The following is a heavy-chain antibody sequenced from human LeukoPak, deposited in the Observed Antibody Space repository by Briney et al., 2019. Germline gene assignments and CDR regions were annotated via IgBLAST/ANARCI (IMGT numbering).Heavy chain of an antibody. CDR3: ARQRRGSIADVAYDY. CDR2: IKQDGSEK. J-gene: IGHJ4*02. CDR1: GFTFSSYW. Sequence: GGSLRLSCAASGFTFSSYWMSWVRQAPGKGLEWVANIKQDGSEKYYVDSVKGRFTISRDNAKNSLYLQMNSLRAEDTAVYYCARQRRGSIADVAYDYWGQGTLVTVSS. D-gene: IGHD6-6*01. V-gene: IGHV3-7*01.